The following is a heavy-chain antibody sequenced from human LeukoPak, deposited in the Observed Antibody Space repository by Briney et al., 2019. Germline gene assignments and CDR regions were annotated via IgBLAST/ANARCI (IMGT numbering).Heavy chain of an antibody. D-gene: IGHD2-8*01. CDR3: ARDLGRCTNGVCYTAGGYYYYYGMDV. V-gene: IGHV4-61*08. CDR2: IYYSGTT. J-gene: IGHJ6*02. CDR1: GGSISSGDYY. Sequence: SEALSLTCTVSGGSISSGDYYWSWIRQPPGKGLEWIGYIYYSGTTNYRPSLKSRVTISVDTSKNQFSLKLSSVTAADTAVYYCARDLGRCTNGVCYTAGGYYYYYGMDVWGQGTTVTVSS.